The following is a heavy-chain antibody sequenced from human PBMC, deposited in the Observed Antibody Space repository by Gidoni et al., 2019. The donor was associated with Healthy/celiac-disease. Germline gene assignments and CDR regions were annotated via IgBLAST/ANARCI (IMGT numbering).Heavy chain of an antibody. CDR3: ARVRTAMEKTDYFDY. V-gene: IGHV4-34*01. CDR1: GGSFSGYY. J-gene: IGHJ4*02. Sequence: QVQLQQWGAGLLKPSETLSLTCDVYGGSFSGYYWSWIRQPPGKGLEWIGEINHSGSTNYNPSLKSRVTISVDTSKNQFSLKLSSVTAADTAVYYCARVRTAMEKTDYFDYWGQGTLVTVSS. CDR2: INHSGST. D-gene: IGHD5-18*01.